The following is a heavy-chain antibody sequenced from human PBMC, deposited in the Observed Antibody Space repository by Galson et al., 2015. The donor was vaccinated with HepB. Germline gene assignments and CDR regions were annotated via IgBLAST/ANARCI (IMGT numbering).Heavy chain of an antibody. V-gene: IGHV1-18*04. CDR1: GYTFTTNG. J-gene: IGHJ4*02. CDR3: ARDRDYRFDD. Sequence: SVKVSCKAAGYTFTTNGISWGRQAPGHGLEWMGWNSANSGHTKYAQNLKGSVTLTRDTSTSTAYLGLRSLRSDDTAAYYCARDRDYRFDDWGQGTLVTVSS. D-gene: IGHD4/OR15-4a*01. CDR2: NSANSGHT.